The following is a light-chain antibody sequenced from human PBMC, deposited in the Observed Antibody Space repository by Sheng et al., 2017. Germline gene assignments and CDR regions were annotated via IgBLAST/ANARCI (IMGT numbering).Light chain of an antibody. Sequence: EIVMTQSPATLSVSPGERATLSCRASQSVNSKLAWYQQKPGQAPRLLIYGASTRATGIPARSSGSASGTEFTLTISSLQSEDFAVYYCQHYDKWPLPFGGGTKVEIK. J-gene: IGKJ4*01. CDR1: QSVNSK. V-gene: IGKV3-15*01. CDR3: QHYDKWPLP. CDR2: GAS.